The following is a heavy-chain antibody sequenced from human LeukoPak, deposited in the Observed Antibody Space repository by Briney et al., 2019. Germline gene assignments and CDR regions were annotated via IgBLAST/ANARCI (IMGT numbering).Heavy chain of an antibody. CDR2: ISWNSDTI. V-gene: IGHV3-9*01. D-gene: IGHD6-13*01. Sequence: GRSLRLSCTASGFTFDDYVMHWVRQAPGKGLEWVSGISWNSDTIDYADSVKGRFTISRDNAKNSLYLQMNSLRAEDTAFYYCVKSQPQRLVPLFDSWGQGSLVTVSS. CDR1: GFTFDDYV. CDR3: VKSQPQRLVPLFDS. J-gene: IGHJ4*02.